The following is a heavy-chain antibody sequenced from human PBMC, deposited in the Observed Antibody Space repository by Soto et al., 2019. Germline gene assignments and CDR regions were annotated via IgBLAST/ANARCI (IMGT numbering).Heavy chain of an antibody. V-gene: IGHV1-18*01. J-gene: IGHJ4*02. CDR2: ISAYNGNT. CDR1: GYTFTSYG. D-gene: IGHD2-2*01. Sequence: ASVKVSCKASGYTFTSYGISWVRQAPGQGLEWMGWISAYNGNTNYAQKLQGRVTMTTDTSTSTAYMELRSLRSDDTAVYYCANVEGPRYIAVGPAAPADYWGQGALVTVAS. CDR3: ANVEGPRYIAVGPAAPADY.